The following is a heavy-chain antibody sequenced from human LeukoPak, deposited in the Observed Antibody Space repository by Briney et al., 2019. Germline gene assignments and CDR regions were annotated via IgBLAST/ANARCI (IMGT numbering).Heavy chain of an antibody. CDR1: GGSFIGFH. J-gene: IGHJ5*02. D-gene: IGHD6-13*01. CDR3: ARGGSGSPSRHNWFDP. V-gene: IGHV4-34*01. Sequence: SETLSLTCAVYGGSFIGFHWNWIRQPPGKGLEWIGEIYHSGSTNYNPSLKSRVTISVDKSKNQFSLKLSSVTAADTAVYYCARGGSGSPSRHNWFDPWGQGTLVTVSS. CDR2: IYHSGST.